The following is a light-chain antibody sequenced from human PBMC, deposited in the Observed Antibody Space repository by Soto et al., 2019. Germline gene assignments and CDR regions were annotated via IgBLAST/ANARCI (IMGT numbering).Light chain of an antibody. CDR2: KAS. V-gene: IGKV1-5*03. CDR1: QSINSW. CDR3: QQYETYSGT. Sequence: DIQVTQSPSTLSASVGDRVTITCRASQSINSWLAWYQQKPGKAPKLLIYKASSLHSGAPSRFSGAGSGTEFTLTISSLQSDDFATYYCQQYETYSGTLGQGTKVEIK. J-gene: IGKJ1*01.